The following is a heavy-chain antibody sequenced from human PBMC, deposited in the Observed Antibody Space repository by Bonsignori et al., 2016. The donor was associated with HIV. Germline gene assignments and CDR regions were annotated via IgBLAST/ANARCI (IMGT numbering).Heavy chain of an antibody. Sequence: WIRQPPGRAGVVAVISYDGSNKYYADSVKGRFTISRDNSKNTLYLQMNSLRAEDTAVYYCARWLQFLDYWGQGTLVTVSS. D-gene: IGHD5-24*01. CDR3: ARWLQFLDY. V-gene: IGHV3-30*03. J-gene: IGHJ4*02. CDR2: ISYDGSNK.